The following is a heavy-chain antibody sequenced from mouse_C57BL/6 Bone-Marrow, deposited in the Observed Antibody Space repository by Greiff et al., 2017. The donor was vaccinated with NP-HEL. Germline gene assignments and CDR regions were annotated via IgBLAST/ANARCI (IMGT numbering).Heavy chain of an antibody. D-gene: IGHD2-4*01. CDR1: GYTFTDYY. Sequence: VQLQQSGPELVKPGASVKISCKASGYTFTDYYMNWVKQSHGKSLEWIGDINPNNGGTSYNQKFKGKATLTVDKSSSTAYMELRSLTSEDSAVYYCNYDYDGSWFAYWGQGTLVTVSA. V-gene: IGHV1-26*01. CDR2: INPNNGGT. J-gene: IGHJ3*01. CDR3: NYDYDGSWFAY.